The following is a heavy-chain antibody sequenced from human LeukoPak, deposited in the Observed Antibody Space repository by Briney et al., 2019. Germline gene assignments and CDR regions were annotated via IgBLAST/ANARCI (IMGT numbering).Heavy chain of an antibody. Sequence: PSETLSLTCAVYGGSFSGYSWRWIRQPPGKGLEWIGEINHRGSTNYTPSLKSRVTISVDTSKNQFSLKLSSVTAADTAVYYCARGPEYDILTGYPATNWFDPWGQGTLVTVSS. J-gene: IGHJ5*02. V-gene: IGHV4-34*01. D-gene: IGHD3-9*01. CDR1: GGSFSGYS. CDR2: INHRGST. CDR3: ARGPEYDILTGYPATNWFDP.